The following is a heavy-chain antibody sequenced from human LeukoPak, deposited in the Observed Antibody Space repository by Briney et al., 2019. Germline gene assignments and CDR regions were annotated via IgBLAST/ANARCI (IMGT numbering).Heavy chain of an antibody. D-gene: IGHD6-6*01. J-gene: IGHJ4*02. V-gene: IGHV3-66*01. CDR1: GFTVISNY. CDR3: ARVSGSSDYFDY. Sequence: GGSLRLSCAASGFTVISNYMSWVRQAPGKGLEWVSVIYSGGSTFYADSVKGRFSISRDNSKNTLYLQMNSLRAEDTAVYYCARVSGSSDYFDYWGQGTLVTVSS. CDR2: IYSGGST.